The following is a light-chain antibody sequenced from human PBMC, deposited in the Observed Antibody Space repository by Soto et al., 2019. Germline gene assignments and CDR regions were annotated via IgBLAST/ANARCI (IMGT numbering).Light chain of an antibody. Sequence: QSALTQPPSASGSPGQSVTISCTGTKNDIGVYDFVSWYQHHPGKAPRLIIYEVVQRPSGVPDRFSGSKSGTSASLAISGLQSGDEADYYCALWDDSLNGPVFGGGTKLTVL. V-gene: IGLV2-8*01. J-gene: IGLJ3*02. CDR2: EVV. CDR3: ALWDDSLNGPV. CDR1: KNDIGVYDF.